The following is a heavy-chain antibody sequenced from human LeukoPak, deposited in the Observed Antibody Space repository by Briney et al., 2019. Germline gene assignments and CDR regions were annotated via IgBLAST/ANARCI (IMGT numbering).Heavy chain of an antibody. J-gene: IGHJ5*02. CDR1: GFTFSSHG. V-gene: IGHV3-23*01. D-gene: IGHD3-16*01. Sequence: GGSLRLSCAASGFTFSSHGMNWVRQAPGKGLELVSGITGSGGNRYYADSVKGRFTISRDNSKNTLYLQMNSLRAEDTAVYYCAKDDNYIRFLSWGQGTLVTVSS. CDR3: AKDDNYIRFLS. CDR2: ITGSGGNR.